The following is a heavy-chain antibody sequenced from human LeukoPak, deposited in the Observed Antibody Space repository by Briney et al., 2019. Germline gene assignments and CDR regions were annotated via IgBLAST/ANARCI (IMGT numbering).Heavy chain of an antibody. V-gene: IGHV3-30*18. CDR1: GFTFSSYG. Sequence: GGSLRLSCAASGFTFSSYGMHWVRQAPGKGLEWVAVISYDGSNKYYADSVKGRFTISRDNSKNTLYLQMNSLRAEDTAVYYCAKGAARWELRSWGQGTLVTVSS. J-gene: IGHJ4*02. D-gene: IGHD1-26*01. CDR3: AKGAARWELRS. CDR2: ISYDGSNK.